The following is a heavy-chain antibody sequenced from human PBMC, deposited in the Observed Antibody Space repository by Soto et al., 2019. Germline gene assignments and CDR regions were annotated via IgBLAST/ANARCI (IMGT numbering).Heavy chain of an antibody. V-gene: IGHV3-30*18. D-gene: IGHD6-6*01. CDR3: AKDGRPLEYSSPGYFDY. J-gene: IGHJ4*02. CDR2: ISYDGSNK. CDR1: GFTFSSYG. Sequence: GGSLRLSCAASGFTFSSYGMHWVRQAPGKGLEWVAVISYDGSNKYYANSVKGRFTISRDNSKNTLYLQMNSLRAEDTAVYYCAKDGRPLEYSSPGYFDYWGQGTLVTVSS.